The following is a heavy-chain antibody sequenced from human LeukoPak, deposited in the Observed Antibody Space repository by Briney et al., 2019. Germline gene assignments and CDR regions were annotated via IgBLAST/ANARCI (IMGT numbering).Heavy chain of an antibody. J-gene: IGHJ3*02. CDR2: ISSSSVYI. Sequence: GGSLRLSCTASGFTFSKYHMNWVRQAPGKGLEWVSSISSSSVYIQYADSVKGRFTISRDNGKNSLYLQMSSLTAEDTALFYCARDDLRDGAFDIWGQGTMVTVSS. V-gene: IGHV3-21*04. CDR3: ARDDLRDGAFDI. CDR1: GFTFSKYH.